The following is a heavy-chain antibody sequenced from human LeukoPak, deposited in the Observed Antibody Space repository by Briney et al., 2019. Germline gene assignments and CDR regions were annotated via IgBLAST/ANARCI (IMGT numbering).Heavy chain of an antibody. CDR2: IYYSGST. D-gene: IGHD3-22*01. V-gene: IGHV4-59*01. Sequence: SETLSLTCTVSGGSISGYYRSWIRQPPGKGLEWIGYIYYSGSTNYNPSLKSRVTISVDTSKNQFSLKLSSVTAADTAVYYCARSPYYYDSSGYYDYWGQGTLVTVSS. CDR1: GGSISGYY. CDR3: ARSPYYYDSSGYYDY. J-gene: IGHJ4*02.